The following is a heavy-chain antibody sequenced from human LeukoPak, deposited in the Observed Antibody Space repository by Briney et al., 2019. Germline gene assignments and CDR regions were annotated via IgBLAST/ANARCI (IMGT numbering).Heavy chain of an antibody. CDR2: IYYSGST. D-gene: IGHD6-13*01. Sequence: SETLSLTCTVSGCSISSYYWSWIRQPPGKGLEWIGYIYYSGSTNYNPSPKSRVIISLDTSKNQFSLKLSSVTAADTAVVYCGRGKGRSWTGYYGMDVWGQGTTVSVSS. CDR3: GRGKGRSWTGYYGMDV. V-gene: IGHV4-59*01. CDR1: GCSISSYY. J-gene: IGHJ6*02.